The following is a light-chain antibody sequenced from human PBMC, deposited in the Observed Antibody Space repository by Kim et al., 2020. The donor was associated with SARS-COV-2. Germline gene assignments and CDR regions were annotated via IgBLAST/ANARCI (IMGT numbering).Light chain of an antibody. CDR2: DNN. V-gene: IGLV1-44*01. Sequence: QSVLTQPPSASGTPGQRVSISCSGSSSNIGINGVNWYQQLPGTAPKLLIYDNNQRPSGVPDRFSGSRSGTSASLAISGLQSEDEAEYYCGAWDDGLNGLYVFGTGTKVTVL. CDR3: GAWDDGLNGLYV. J-gene: IGLJ1*01. CDR1: SSNIGING.